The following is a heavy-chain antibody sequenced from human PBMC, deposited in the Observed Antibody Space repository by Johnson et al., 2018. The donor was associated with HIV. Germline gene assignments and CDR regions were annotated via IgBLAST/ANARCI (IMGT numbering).Heavy chain of an antibody. CDR2: IYSGGST. D-gene: IGHD3-22*01. Sequence: VQLVESGGGVVQPGRSLRLSCAASGFTFSSYSMHWVRQAPGKGLEWVSIIYSGGSTYYADSVKGRFTISRDNSKNTLHLQMSSLRAEDTAVYYCARGGARSSGYYSAFDIWGQGTMVTVSS. CDR3: ARGGARSSGYYSAFDI. CDR1: GFTFSSYS. V-gene: IGHV3-66*02. J-gene: IGHJ3*02.